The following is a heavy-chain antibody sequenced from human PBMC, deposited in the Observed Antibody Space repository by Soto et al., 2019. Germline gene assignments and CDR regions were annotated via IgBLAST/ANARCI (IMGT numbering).Heavy chain of an antibody. D-gene: IGHD1-1*01. CDR2: ISYDGSNK. CDR1: GFTFSSYG. CDR3: EKDGEIGTPMVYYYYGMDV. V-gene: IGHV3-30*18. Sequence: QVQLVESGGGVVQPGRSLRLSCAASGFTFSSYGMHWVRQAPGKGLVWVAVISYDGSNKYYADSVKGRFTISRDNSKNKLYLQMNSLRAEDTAVYYCEKDGEIGTPMVYYYYGMDVWGQGTTVTVSS. J-gene: IGHJ6*02.